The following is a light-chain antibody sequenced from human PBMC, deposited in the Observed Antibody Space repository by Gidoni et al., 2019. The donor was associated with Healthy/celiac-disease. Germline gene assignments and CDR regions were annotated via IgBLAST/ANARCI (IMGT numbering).Light chain of an antibody. Sequence: EIVLPQSPATLSLSPGERATLSCRASQSVSSYLAWYQQKPGQAPRLLIYDASNRATGTPARCSGSGSGTDFTLTISSLEHEDFAVYYCQQRSNWPPLTFGGGTKVEIK. CDR2: DAS. J-gene: IGKJ4*01. V-gene: IGKV3-11*01. CDR1: QSVSSY. CDR3: QQRSNWPPLT.